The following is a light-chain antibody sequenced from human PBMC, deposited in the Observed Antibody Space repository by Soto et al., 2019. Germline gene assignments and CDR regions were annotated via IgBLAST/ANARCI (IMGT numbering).Light chain of an antibody. V-gene: IGLV2-11*01. CDR1: SSDVGAYKY. CDR3: SSSAGTYNLWV. Sequence: QSALTQPPSVSGSPGQSVTISCSGTSSDVGAYKYVSWYQQHPGKAPKVVIYNVNQRPTGVPDRFSGSKSGNTASLTISGLQAEDEADYVCSSSAGTYNLWVFVGGTQLPV. J-gene: IGLJ3*02. CDR2: NVN.